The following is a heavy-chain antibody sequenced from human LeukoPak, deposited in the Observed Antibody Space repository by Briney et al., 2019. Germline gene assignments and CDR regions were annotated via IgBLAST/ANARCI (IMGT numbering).Heavy chain of an antibody. CDR2: IYHSGST. D-gene: IGHD1-20*01. CDR3: ARTGKVDNSPVDY. V-gene: IGHV4-38-2*02. CDR1: GYSISSGYF. J-gene: IGHJ4*02. Sequence: PSETLSLTCTVSGYSISSGYFWGWIRQPPGKGLEWIASIYHSGSTYYSPSLQSRVTVSVDTYKNEFSLKLSSVTAADTAVYYCARTGKVDNSPVDYWGQGTLVTVSS.